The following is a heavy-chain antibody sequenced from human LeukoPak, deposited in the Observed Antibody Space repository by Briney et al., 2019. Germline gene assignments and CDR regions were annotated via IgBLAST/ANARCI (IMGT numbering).Heavy chain of an antibody. CDR3: PRQGVSRKGSSWTGGLNCFDP. CDR2: IYPGDSDT. D-gene: IGHD6-13*01. V-gene: IGHV5-51*01. Sequence: GESLKISGKGSGYSFTNYWIGWVRQMPGKGLEWMGIIYPGDSDTKYSPSIQGQVTISADKSISTAYLQWSSLNASDTAMYSWPRQGVSRKGSSWTGGLNCFDPWGQGTPFTVSS. CDR1: GYSFTNYW. J-gene: IGHJ5*02.